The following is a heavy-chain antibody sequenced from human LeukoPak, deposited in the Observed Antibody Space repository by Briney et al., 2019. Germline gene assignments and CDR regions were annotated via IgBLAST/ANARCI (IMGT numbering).Heavy chain of an antibody. CDR2: ITWSSSTK. CDR3: AKILRRGGSYGFDAFDV. CDR1: GFTFSSYW. D-gene: IGHD5-18*01. V-gene: IGHV3-9*01. Sequence: PGGSLRLSCAASGFTFSSYWMHWVRQAPGKGLEWVSGITWSSSTKDYADSVKGRFTISRDNAKNSLYLQMNSLRAEDTALYYCAKILRRGGSYGFDAFDVWGQGTMVTVSS. J-gene: IGHJ3*01.